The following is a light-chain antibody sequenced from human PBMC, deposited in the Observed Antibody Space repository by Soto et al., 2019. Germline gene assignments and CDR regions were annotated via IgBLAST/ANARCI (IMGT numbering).Light chain of an antibody. J-gene: IGKJ1*01. Sequence: EIVLTQSPGTLSLSPGERATLSCRANQSVSSNYLAWYQQKPGQAPRLLIYAASSRTSGIPDRFSGSGSGTDFTLTISRLEPEDFALYYCQQGTDWPPGTFGQGTKVEIK. CDR2: AAS. V-gene: IGKV3D-20*02. CDR1: QSVSSNY. CDR3: QQGTDWPPGT.